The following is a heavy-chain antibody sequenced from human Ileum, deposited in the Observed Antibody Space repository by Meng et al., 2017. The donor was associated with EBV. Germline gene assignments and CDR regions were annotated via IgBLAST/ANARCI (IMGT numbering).Heavy chain of an antibody. Sequence: LVQSGAEVKKAGAPLKVSCKASGYTFTGYYMHWVRQAPGQGLEWMGWINPNSGGTNYAQKFQGWVTMTRDTSISTAYMELSRLRSDDTAVYYCARDWEGSWAVFDYWGQGTLVTVSS. CDR2: INPNSGGT. J-gene: IGHJ4*02. CDR3: ARDWEGSWAVFDY. CDR1: GYTFTGYY. D-gene: IGHD6-13*01. V-gene: IGHV1-2*04.